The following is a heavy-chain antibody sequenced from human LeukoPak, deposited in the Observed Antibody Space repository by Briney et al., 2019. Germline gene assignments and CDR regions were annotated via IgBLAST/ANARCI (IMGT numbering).Heavy chain of an antibody. CDR1: GFTFSSYA. Sequence: PGGSLRLSCAASGFTFSSYAMHWVRQAPGKGLEWVAVISYDGSNKYYADSVKGRFTISRDNSKNTLYLQMNSLRAEDTAVYYCARLITFGGPRSGMDVWGQGTTVTVSS. J-gene: IGHJ6*02. V-gene: IGHV3-30-3*01. D-gene: IGHD3-16*01. CDR3: ARLITFGGPRSGMDV. CDR2: ISYDGSNK.